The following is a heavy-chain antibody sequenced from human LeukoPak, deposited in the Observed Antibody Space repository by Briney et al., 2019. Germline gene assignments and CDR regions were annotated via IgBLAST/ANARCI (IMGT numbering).Heavy chain of an antibody. J-gene: IGHJ3*02. V-gene: IGHV4-59*01. CDR2: FYYSGST. Sequence: SETLSLTCTVSGGSISFYYWSWIRQPPGKGLEWIGYFYYSGSTNYNPSLKSRVSISVDTAKNQFSLKLRSVTAADTAVYYRASLGGYSAALDIWGQGTMVTVSS. CDR3: ASLGGYSAALDI. D-gene: IGHD3-16*01. CDR1: GGSISFYY.